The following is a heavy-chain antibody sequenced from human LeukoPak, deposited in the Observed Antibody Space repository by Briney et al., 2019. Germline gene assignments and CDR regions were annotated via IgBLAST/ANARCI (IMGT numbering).Heavy chain of an antibody. D-gene: IGHD2/OR15-2a*01. CDR2: IKQDGSEK. J-gene: IGHJ4*02. V-gene: IGHV3-7*03. CDR1: AFTFSSYW. CDR3: ARVASFRFYFDY. Sequence: GGSLRLSCAASAFTFSSYWMSWVRQAPGKGLAWVANIKQDGSEKYYVDSVKGRFTVSRDNAKNSLYLQMNSLRAEDTAVYFCARVASFRFYFDYWGQGALVTVSS.